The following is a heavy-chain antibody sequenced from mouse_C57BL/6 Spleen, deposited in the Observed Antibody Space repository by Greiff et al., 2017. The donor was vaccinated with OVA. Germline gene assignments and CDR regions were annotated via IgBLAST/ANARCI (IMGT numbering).Heavy chain of an antibody. J-gene: IGHJ1*03. V-gene: IGHV1-80*01. CDR3: ARKGIGYFDV. Sequence: VQLQQSGASVKISCKASGYAFSSYWMNWVKQRPGKGLEWIGQIYPGDGDTNYNGKFKGKATLTADKSSSTAYMQLSSLTSEDSAVYFCARKGIGYFDVWGTGTTVTVSS. CDR2: IYPGDGDT. CDR1: GYAFSSYW.